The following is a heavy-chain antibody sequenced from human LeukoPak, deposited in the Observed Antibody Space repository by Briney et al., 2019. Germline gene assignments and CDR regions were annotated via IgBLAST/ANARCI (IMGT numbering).Heavy chain of an antibody. CDR1: GGSISSYY. Sequence: PSETLSLTCTVSGGSISSYYWSWIRQPAGKGLEWIGRIYTSGSTNYNPSPKSRVTMSVDTSKNQFSLKLSSVTAADTAVYYCAREDYGGNSVGTGDFDYWGQGTLVTVSS. D-gene: IGHD4-23*01. V-gene: IGHV4-4*07. J-gene: IGHJ4*02. CDR2: IYTSGST. CDR3: AREDYGGNSVGTGDFDY.